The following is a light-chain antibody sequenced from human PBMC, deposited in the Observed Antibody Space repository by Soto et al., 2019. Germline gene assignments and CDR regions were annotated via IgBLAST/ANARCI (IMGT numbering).Light chain of an antibody. V-gene: IGLV1-44*01. CDR3: ATWEESLNVV. CDR2: SDN. CDR1: TSNIGTHT. J-gene: IGLJ2*01. Sequence: QSVLTQSPSASGTPGQRVSISCSGSTSNIGTHTVNWYQHVPGTAPKLLIYSDNQRPSAVPGRFSGSQSGTSASLAISGLMSADEADYYCATWEESLNVVFGGGTKLPVL.